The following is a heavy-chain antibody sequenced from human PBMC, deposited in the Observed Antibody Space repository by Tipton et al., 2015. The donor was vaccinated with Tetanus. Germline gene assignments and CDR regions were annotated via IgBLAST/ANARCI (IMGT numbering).Heavy chain of an antibody. CDR3: ASPNYDYVWGSYRD. V-gene: IGHV4-39*01. J-gene: IGHJ4*02. Sequence: TLSLTCTVSGGSISSSSYYWGWIRQPPGKGLEWIGSIYYSGSTYYNPSLKSRVTISVDTSKNQFSLKLSSVTAADTAVYYCASPNYDYVWGSYRDWGQGTLVTVSS. D-gene: IGHD3-16*02. CDR1: GGSISSSSYY. CDR2: IYYSGST.